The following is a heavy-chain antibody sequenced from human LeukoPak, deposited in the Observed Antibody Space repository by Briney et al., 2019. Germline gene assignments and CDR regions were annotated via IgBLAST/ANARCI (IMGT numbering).Heavy chain of an antibody. V-gene: IGHV5-51*01. J-gene: IGHJ4*02. CDR2: IYPDDSNT. CDR1: GYNFTNYW. Sequence: GESPKISCKGFGYNFTNYWIGWVRQMPGKGLEWMGIIYPDDSNTRYSPSFQGQVTISADKSISTGYLQWSSLKASDTAIYYCARLAVSSIWSVYFDYWGQGTLVTVSS. CDR3: ARLAVSSIWSVYFDY. D-gene: IGHD6-13*01.